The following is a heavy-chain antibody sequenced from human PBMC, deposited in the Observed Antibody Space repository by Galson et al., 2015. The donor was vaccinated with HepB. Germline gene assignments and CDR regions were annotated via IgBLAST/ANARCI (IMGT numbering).Heavy chain of an antibody. J-gene: IGHJ3*02. CDR1: GYTLTELS. D-gene: IGHD3-22*01. V-gene: IGHV1-24*01. Sequence: SVKVSCKVSGYTLTELSMHWVRQAPGKGLEWMGGFDPEDGETIYAQKFQGRVTMTEDTSTDTAYMELSSLRSEDTAVYYCATLGYDSSGSRPWGAFDIWGQGTMVTVSS. CDR3: ATLGYDSSGSRPWGAFDI. CDR2: FDPEDGET.